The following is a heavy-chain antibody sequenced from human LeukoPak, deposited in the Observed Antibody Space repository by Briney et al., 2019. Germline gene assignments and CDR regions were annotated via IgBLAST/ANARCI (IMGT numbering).Heavy chain of an antibody. CDR2: IYYSGST. D-gene: IGHD5-12*01. CDR1: GGSISSYY. Sequence: SETLSLTCTVSGGSISSYYWSWIRQPAGKGLEWIGYIYYSGSTYYNPSLKSRVTISVDTSKNQFSLKLSSVTAADTAVYYCARVGGYSGYELATVDYWGQGTLVTVSS. V-gene: IGHV4-59*06. J-gene: IGHJ4*02. CDR3: ARVGGYSGYELATVDY.